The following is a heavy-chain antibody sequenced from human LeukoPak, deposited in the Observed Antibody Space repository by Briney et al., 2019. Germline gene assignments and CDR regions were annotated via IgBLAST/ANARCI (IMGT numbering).Heavy chain of an antibody. CDR1: GGYISTSNYY. V-gene: IGHV4-39*01. Sequence: PSETLSLTCTVSGGYISTSNYYWGWIRQSPGKGLEWIGNMYYSGSTYYNPSLKSRVSLSIDTSMNQFSLKVNSLTVADTAVYYCARFFYSDASRPPFWGQGTLVAVSS. D-gene: IGHD2-8*01. CDR3: ARFFYSDASRPPF. CDR2: MYYSGST. J-gene: IGHJ4*02.